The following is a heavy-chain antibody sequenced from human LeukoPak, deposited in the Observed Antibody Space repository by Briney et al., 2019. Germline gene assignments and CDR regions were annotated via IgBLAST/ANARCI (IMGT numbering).Heavy chain of an antibody. Sequence: GASVKVSCKASGYTFTSYDINWVRQATGQGLEWMGWMNPNSGNTGYAQKFQGSVTITRNTSISTAYMELSSLRSEDTAVYYCARGRLYCSSTSCYLNWFDPWGQGTLVTVSS. V-gene: IGHV1-8*03. D-gene: IGHD2-2*01. CDR2: MNPNSGNT. CDR3: ARGRLYCSSTSCYLNWFDP. CDR1: GYTFTSYD. J-gene: IGHJ5*02.